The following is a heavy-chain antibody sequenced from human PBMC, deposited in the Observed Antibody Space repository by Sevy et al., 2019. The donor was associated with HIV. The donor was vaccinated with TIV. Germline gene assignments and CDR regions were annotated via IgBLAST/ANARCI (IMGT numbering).Heavy chain of an antibody. J-gene: IGHJ4*02. V-gene: IGHV1-3*01. D-gene: IGHD3-22*01. CDR3: TAKGNYDSTGGGQDDY. CDR2: INAGNGNT. CDR1: GYTFTSYA. Sequence: ASVKVSCKASGYTFTSYAMHWVRQAPGQRLEWMGWINAGNGNTKYSQKFQGRLTITRDTSAGKAYMELSSLRSEDTAVYYCTAKGNYDSTGGGQDDYWGQGTLVTVSS.